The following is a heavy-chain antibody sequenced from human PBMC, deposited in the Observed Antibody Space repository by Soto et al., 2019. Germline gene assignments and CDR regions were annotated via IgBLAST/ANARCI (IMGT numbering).Heavy chain of an antibody. V-gene: IGHV4-34*01. CDR1: GGSFSGYY. Sequence: QVQLQQWGAGLLKPSETLSLTCAVYGGSFSGYYWSWIRQPPGKGLEWIGEINHSGSTNYNPSLKSRVTTSVDTSKNQLSLTLSSVTAADTAVYYCARGTFYCSSTSCSKRGVDYWGQGTLVTVSS. J-gene: IGHJ4*02. CDR3: ARGTFYCSSTSCSKRGVDY. D-gene: IGHD2-2*01. CDR2: INHSGST.